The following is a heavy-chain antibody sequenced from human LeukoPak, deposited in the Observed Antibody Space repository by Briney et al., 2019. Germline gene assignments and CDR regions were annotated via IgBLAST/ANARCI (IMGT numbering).Heavy chain of an antibody. D-gene: IGHD2-15*01. CDR2: IYTSGST. CDR1: GGSISSGNYY. Sequence: SETLSLTCTVSGGSISSGNYYWSWIRQPAGKGLEWIGLIYTSGSTKYNPSLKSRVNISVDTSKNQFSLKLSSVTAADTAVYYCARGASKNCSGGSCYSRSFDYWGQGTLVTVSS. V-gene: IGHV4-61*02. J-gene: IGHJ4*02. CDR3: ARGASKNCSGGSCYSRSFDY.